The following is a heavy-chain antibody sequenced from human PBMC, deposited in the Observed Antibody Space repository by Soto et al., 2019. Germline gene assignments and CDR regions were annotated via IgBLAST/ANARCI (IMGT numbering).Heavy chain of an antibody. V-gene: IGHV3-23*01. D-gene: IGHD2-15*01. CDR1: GFTFSSYA. CDR2: ISDSGTGT. CDR3: AKDHTVVIRDAFDI. J-gene: IGHJ3*02. Sequence: EVQILESGGGLVQPGGSLRLSCAASGFTFSSYAMYWARQAPGQVRAWVSGISDSGTGTYYADSVKGRFTISRDNSKNTVYLQMKSLRAEDTAVYYCAKDHTVVIRDAFDIWGQGTMVNVSS.